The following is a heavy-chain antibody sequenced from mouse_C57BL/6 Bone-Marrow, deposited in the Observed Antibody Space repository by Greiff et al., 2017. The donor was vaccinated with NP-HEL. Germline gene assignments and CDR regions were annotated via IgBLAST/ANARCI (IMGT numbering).Heavy chain of an antibody. D-gene: IGHD4-1*01. CDR2: FYPGSGSI. Sequence: VKLMESGAELVKPGASVKLSCKASGYTFTEYTIHWVKQRSGQGLEWIGWFYPGSGSIKYNEKFKDKATLTADKSSSTVYMELSRLTSEDSAVYFCAITGTGYYAMDYWGQGTSVTVSS. CDR1: GYTFTEYT. CDR3: AITGTGYYAMDY. J-gene: IGHJ4*01. V-gene: IGHV1-62-2*01.